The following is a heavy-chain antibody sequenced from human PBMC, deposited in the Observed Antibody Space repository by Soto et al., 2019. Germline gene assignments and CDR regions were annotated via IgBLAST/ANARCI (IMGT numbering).Heavy chain of an antibody. V-gene: IGHV3-30-3*01. CDR2: ISYDGSNK. CDR1: GFTFSSYA. J-gene: IGHJ4*02. CDR3: AREEWESYYFDY. Sequence: QVQLVESGGGVVQPGRSLRLSCAASGFTFSSYAMHWVRQAPGKGLEGVAVISYDGSNKYYADSVKGRFTISRDNSKNTLYLQMNSLRAEDTAVYYCAREEWESYYFDYWGQGTLVTVSS. D-gene: IGHD1-26*01.